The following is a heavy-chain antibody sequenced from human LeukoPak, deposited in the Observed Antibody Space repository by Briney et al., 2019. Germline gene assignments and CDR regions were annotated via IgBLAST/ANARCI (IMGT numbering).Heavy chain of an antibody. J-gene: IGHJ4*02. Sequence: SETLSLTCAVFGGSFSGYYWSWIRQPPGKGLEWIGEINHSGSTDYNPPLKSRVTISRDSSKNQFSLNLNSLTAADTAVYYCARLSITLFGVVSAHFDHWGQGTLVTVSS. CDR3: ARLSITLFGVVSAHFDH. CDR2: INHSGST. CDR1: GGSFSGYY. V-gene: IGHV4-34*01. D-gene: IGHD3-3*01.